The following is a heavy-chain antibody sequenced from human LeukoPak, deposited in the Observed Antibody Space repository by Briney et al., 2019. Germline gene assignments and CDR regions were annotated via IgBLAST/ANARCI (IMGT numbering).Heavy chain of an antibody. CDR2: IYPGDSDT. CDR1: GYSFTSYW. J-gene: IGHJ4*02. CDR3: ARHRHYGGNMHQFDY. D-gene: IGHD4-23*01. Sequence: GESLKISCKGSGYSFTSYWIGWVRQMPGKGLEWMGTIYPGDSDTGYSPSFQGQVTISADKSISTAYLQWSSLKASDTAMYYCARHRHYGGNMHQFDYWGQGTLVTVSS. V-gene: IGHV5-51*01.